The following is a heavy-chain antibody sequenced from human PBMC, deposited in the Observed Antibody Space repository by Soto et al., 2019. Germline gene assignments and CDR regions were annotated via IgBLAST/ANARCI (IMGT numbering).Heavy chain of an antibody. CDR2: IDWDDDK. V-gene: IGHV2-70*01. J-gene: IGHJ6*02. D-gene: IGHD6-13*01. Sequence: SGPTLVNPTQTLTLTCTFSGFSLSTSGMCVSWIRQPPGKALEWLALIDWDDDKYYSTSLKTRLTISKDTSKNQVVLTMTNMDPVDTATYYCARISRFIGSSWYQDYYGMDVWGQGTTVTVSS. CDR3: ARISRFIGSSWYQDYYGMDV. CDR1: GFSLSTSGMC.